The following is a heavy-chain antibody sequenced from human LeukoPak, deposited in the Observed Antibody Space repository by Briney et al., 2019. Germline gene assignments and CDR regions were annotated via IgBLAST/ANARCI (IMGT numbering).Heavy chain of an antibody. CDR3: AREAY. CDR2: VKEDGSQK. Sequence: GGSLRLSCAASGFTFSRYWMSWVRQAPGKGLEWVASVKEDGSQKNYVDTVKGRFTISRDYAKKSLVLQMNSLRVEDTAVYYCAREAYWGPGTLVTVSS. CDR1: GFTFSRYW. V-gene: IGHV3-7*01. J-gene: IGHJ4*02.